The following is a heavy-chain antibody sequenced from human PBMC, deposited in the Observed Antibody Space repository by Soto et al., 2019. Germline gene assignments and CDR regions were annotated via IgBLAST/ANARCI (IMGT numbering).Heavy chain of an antibody. Sequence: SETLSLTCTVSGGSISSSSYYWFWIRHPPGKGLEWIGSIYYSGSTYYNPSLKSRVTISVDTSKNQFSLKLSSVTAADTAVYYCARPWFGELLSGDYYYYGMDVWGQGTTVTVSS. D-gene: IGHD3-10*01. CDR3: ARPWFGELLSGDYYYYGMDV. V-gene: IGHV4-39*01. CDR1: GGSISSSSYY. J-gene: IGHJ6*02. CDR2: IYYSGST.